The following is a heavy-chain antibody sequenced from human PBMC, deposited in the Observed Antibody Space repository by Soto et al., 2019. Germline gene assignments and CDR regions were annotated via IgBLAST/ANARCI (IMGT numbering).Heavy chain of an antibody. CDR3: ARVYYDILAGYCLEVCYFDY. V-gene: IGHV1-18*01. CDR2: ISAYNGNT. J-gene: IGHJ4*03. CDR1: GYTFTSYG. Sequence: GASVNVSCKASGYTFTSYGISWVRQAPGQGLEWMGWISAYNGNTNYAQKLQGRVTMTTDTSTSTAYMELRSLRSDDTAVYYCARVYYDILAGYCLEVCYFDYWG. D-gene: IGHD3-9*01.